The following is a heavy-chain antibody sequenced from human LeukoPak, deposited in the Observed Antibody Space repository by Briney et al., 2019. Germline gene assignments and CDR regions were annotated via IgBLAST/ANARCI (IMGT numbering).Heavy chain of an antibody. Sequence: PGGSLRLSCAASGLTFSNYAMSWVRQAPGKGLEWVSSISGSGGSTYYADSVKGRFTISRDNSKNTLYLQMNSLRAEDTAVYYCAKRLGTTYCGGDCYYAFDIWGQGTMVTVSS. D-gene: IGHD2-21*02. CDR2: ISGSGGST. J-gene: IGHJ3*02. CDR1: GLTFSNYA. V-gene: IGHV3-23*01. CDR3: AKRLGTTYCGGDCYYAFDI.